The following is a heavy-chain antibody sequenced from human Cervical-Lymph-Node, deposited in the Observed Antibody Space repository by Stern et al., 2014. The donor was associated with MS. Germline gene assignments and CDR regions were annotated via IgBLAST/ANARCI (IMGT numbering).Heavy chain of an antibody. Sequence: VQLVQSGADVKKPGSSVRVSCKASGGISWLRQAPGQGLEWMGGIIPFVGTGTVNYAQNFQGSLTIIADKSTNTTYMELSSLRFDDTAVYYCARGAGDNWFDPWGQGTLVSVSS. CDR2: IIPFVGTGTV. V-gene: IGHV1-69*06. CDR1: GG. D-gene: IGHD3-10*01. CDR3: ARGAGDNWFDP. J-gene: IGHJ5*02.